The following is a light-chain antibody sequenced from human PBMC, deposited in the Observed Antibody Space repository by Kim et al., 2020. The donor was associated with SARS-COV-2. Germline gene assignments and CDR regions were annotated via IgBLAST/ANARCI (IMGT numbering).Light chain of an antibody. CDR1: SNNVGYEG. Sequence: QAANITRTGNSNNVGYEGAAWLQQHQGHPPKLLTYRNNNRPSGISDRFSASRSGNTASLTISGLQPEDETDYYCSAWDSSLSAWVFGGGTQLTVL. CDR3: SAWDSSLSAWV. CDR2: RNN. V-gene: IGLV10-54*04. J-gene: IGLJ3*02.